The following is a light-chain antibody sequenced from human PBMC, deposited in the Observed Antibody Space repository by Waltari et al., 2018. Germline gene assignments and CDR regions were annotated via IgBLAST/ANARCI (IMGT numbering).Light chain of an antibody. CDR1: RNVNSN. CDR3: QQYNNWPRT. J-gene: IGKJ1*01. Sequence: EIVMTQSPATLSVSPGERATLSCRASRNVNSNLAWYQQKPGQAPRLLIYGASNRATGFPARFSGSGSWTDFTLTINSLQSEDFAVYYCQQYNNWPRTFGQGTKVEI. V-gene: IGKV3-15*01. CDR2: GAS.